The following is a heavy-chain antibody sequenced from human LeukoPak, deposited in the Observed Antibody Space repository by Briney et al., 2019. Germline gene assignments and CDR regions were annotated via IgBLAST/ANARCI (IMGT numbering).Heavy chain of an antibody. CDR1: GFTFSSYA. D-gene: IGHD3-3*01. CDR2: ISYDGSNK. CDR3: ARGGAEYYDFWSGYLPFDY. V-gene: IGHV3-30-3*01. Sequence: GGSLRLSCAASGFTFSSYAMHWVRQAPGKGLEWVAVISYDGSNKYYADSVKGRFTISRDNSKNTLYLQMNSLRAEDTAVYYCARGGAEYYDFWSGYLPFDYWGQGTLVTVSS. J-gene: IGHJ4*02.